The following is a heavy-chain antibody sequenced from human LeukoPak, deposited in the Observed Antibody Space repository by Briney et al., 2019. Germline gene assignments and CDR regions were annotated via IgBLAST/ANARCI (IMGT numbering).Heavy chain of an antibody. Sequence: GGSLRLSCAASGFTFSDAWMSWVRQAPGKGLEWVGRIKSKTDGGTTDYAAPVKGRITISRDDSKNTLYLQMNSLKTEDTAVYYCTTSRGYYYDSSGYYFWGQGTLVTVSS. D-gene: IGHD3-22*01. J-gene: IGHJ4*02. CDR1: GFTFSDAW. CDR2: IKSKTDGGTT. CDR3: TTSRGYYYDSSGYYF. V-gene: IGHV3-15*01.